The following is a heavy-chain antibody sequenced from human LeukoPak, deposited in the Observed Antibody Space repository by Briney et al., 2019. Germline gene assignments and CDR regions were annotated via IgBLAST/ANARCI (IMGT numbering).Heavy chain of an antibody. Sequence: ASVKVSCKASGYTFTGYYLHWVRQAPGQGPEWMGWINPHSGGTNYAQKFQGRVTLTSDTSISTAYMELSGLRSDDTAVYYCATCGSSTSCYRGHFDFWGQGSLVTVSS. CDR3: ATCGSSTSCYRGHFDF. J-gene: IGHJ4*02. CDR2: INPHSGGT. D-gene: IGHD2-2*01. V-gene: IGHV1-2*02. CDR1: GYTFTGYY.